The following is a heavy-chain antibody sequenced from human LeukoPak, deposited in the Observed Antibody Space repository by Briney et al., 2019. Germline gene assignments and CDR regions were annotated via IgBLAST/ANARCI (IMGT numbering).Heavy chain of an antibody. CDR2: IYTSGST. J-gene: IGHJ4*02. D-gene: IGHD1-1*01. CDR3: ARGGTGTLDY. CDR1: GGSISSGSYY. Sequence: PSETLSLTCTVSGGSISSGSYYWSWIRQPAGKGLEWIGRIYTSGSTNYNPSLKSRVTISVDTSKNQFSLKLSSVTAADTAVYYCARGGTGTLDYWGQGTLVTVSS. V-gene: IGHV4-61*02.